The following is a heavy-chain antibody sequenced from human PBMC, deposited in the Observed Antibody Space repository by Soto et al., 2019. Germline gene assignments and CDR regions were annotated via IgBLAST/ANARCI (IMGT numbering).Heavy chain of an antibody. CDR2: IIPIISSA. J-gene: IGHJ4*02. CDR1: GGTFTNYA. CDR3: ASDHGLVGGTYYFDC. V-gene: IGHV1-69*01. D-gene: IGHD1-26*01. Sequence: QVQLVQSGAEVKKPGSSVKVSCKASGGTFTNYAFSWVRQAPGQGLEWMGGIIPIISSAKYAQKFQGRVTITADEATGTAYMELSSLSSEDTVMCHCASDHGLVGGTYYFDCWGQGTLVTVSS.